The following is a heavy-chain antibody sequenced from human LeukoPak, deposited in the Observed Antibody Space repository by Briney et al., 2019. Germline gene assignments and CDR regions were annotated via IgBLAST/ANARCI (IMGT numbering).Heavy chain of an antibody. Sequence: SETLSLTCTVSGGSISSYYWSWIRQPPGKGLEFIGYIAASGTTRHNPSLKSRVTISMDTSKNQFSLELTSVTAADTAVYYCARFPYFEGFDYWGQGTLVIVSS. CDR1: GGSISSYY. CDR2: IAASGTT. V-gene: IGHV4-4*08. J-gene: IGHJ4*02. CDR3: ARFPYFEGFDY. D-gene: IGHD3-9*01.